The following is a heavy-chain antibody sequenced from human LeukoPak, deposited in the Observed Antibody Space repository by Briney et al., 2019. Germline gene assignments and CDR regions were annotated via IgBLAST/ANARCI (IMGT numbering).Heavy chain of an antibody. D-gene: IGHD5-12*01. CDR1: GYSFTTYY. CDR2: INTSGGST. V-gene: IGHV1-46*01. Sequence: ASVKVSCKASGYSFTTYYMHWVRQAPGQGLEWMGIINTSGGSTSSAQKFQGRVIMTRDTSTSTVYMELSSLRSEDTALYYCARDAFLSGSLSPIDYWGQGTLVTVSS. CDR3: ARDAFLSGSLSPIDY. J-gene: IGHJ4*02.